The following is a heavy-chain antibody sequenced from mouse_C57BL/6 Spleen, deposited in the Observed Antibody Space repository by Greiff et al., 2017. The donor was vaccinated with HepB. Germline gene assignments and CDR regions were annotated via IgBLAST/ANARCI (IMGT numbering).Heavy chain of an antibody. CDR2: ISSGSSTI. Sequence: EVKVVESGGGLVKPGGSLKLSCAASGFTFSDYGMHWVRQAPEKGLEWVAYISSGSSTIYYADTVKGRFTISRDNAKNTLFLQMTSLRSEDTAMYYCARQRDTFPYYFDYWGQGTTLTVSS. V-gene: IGHV5-17*01. CDR1: GFTFSDYG. J-gene: IGHJ2*01. CDR3: ARQRDTFPYYFDY.